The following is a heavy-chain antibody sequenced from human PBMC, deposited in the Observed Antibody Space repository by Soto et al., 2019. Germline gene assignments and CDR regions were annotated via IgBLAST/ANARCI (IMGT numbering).Heavy chain of an antibody. CDR3: ARELTYSSGGYKDGLDY. CDR2: ISYDGSNK. D-gene: IGHD6-19*01. J-gene: IGHJ4*02. CDR1: GFTFSSYA. V-gene: IGHV3-30-3*01. Sequence: PGGSLRLSCAAPGFTFSSYAMHWVRQAPGKGLEWVAVISYDGSNKYYADSVKGRFTISRDNSKNTLYLQMNSLRAEDTAVYYCARELTYSSGGYKDGLDYWGQGTLVTVSS.